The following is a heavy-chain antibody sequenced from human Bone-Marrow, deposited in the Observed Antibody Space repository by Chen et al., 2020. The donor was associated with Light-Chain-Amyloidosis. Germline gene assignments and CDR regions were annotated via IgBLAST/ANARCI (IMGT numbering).Heavy chain of an antibody. D-gene: IGHD3-16*01. CDR1: GGSVSSRGFY. CDR2: ISFSGNT. J-gene: IGHJ5*02. Sequence: QLQLQESGPELAKPSETLSLTCKVSGGSVSSRGFYWGWIRQSPGKGLEWIASISFSGNTYYNPSLKSRVTISIDTSKNQFSMKLTSVTAADTALYYCAELLYYSYASTWGQGPLVTVSS. CDR3: AELLYYSYAST. V-gene: IGHV4-39*01.